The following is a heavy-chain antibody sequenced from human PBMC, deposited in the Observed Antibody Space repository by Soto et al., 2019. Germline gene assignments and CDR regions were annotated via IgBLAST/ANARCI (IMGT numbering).Heavy chain of an antibody. V-gene: IGHV3-15*07. J-gene: IGHJ4*02. Sequence: GGSLRLSCAASGFTFSNAWMNWVRQAPGKGLEWVGRIKSKTDGGTTDYAAPVKGRFTISRDDSKNTLYLQMNSLKTEDTAVYYCTTGDLGIQLALEDPVLSYFDYWGQGTLVTVSS. CDR1: GFTFSNAW. CDR2: IKSKTDGGTT. D-gene: IGHD5-18*01. CDR3: TTGDLGIQLALEDPVLSYFDY.